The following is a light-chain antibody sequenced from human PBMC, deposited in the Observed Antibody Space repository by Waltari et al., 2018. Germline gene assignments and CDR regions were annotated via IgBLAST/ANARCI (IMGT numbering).Light chain of an antibody. CDR1: SSDVGGHNF. CDR3: TSYAGSNILV. V-gene: IGLV2-8*01. Sequence: QSALTQPPSASGSPGQSVTISCTVTSSDVGGHNFVSWYQQHPGKVPKLMIHEVSKRPSGVPDRFSGSKSGDTASLTVSGLQAEDEADYYCTSYAGSNILVFGGGTKLTVL. J-gene: IGLJ2*01. CDR2: EVS.